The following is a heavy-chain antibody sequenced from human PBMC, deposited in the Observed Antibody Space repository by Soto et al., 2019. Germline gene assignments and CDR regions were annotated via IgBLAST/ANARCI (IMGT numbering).Heavy chain of an antibody. D-gene: IGHD2-15*01. CDR3: ARVRIVVVVAATQGAFDI. CDR1: GFTFGDYA. Sequence: HPGGSLRLSCTASGFTFGDYAMSWVRQAPGKGLEWVGFIRSKAYGGTTEYAASVKGRFTISRDNAKNSLYLQMNSLRAEDTAVYYCARVRIVVVVAATQGAFDIWGQGTMVTVSS. V-gene: IGHV3-49*04. J-gene: IGHJ3*02. CDR2: IRSKAYGGTT.